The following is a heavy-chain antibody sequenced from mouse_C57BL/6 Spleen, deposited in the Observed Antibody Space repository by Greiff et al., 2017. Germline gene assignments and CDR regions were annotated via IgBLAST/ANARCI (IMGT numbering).Heavy chain of an antibody. Sequence: EVQLQQSGPELVKPGASVKMSCKASGYTFTDYNMHWVKQSHGKSLEWIGYINPNNGGTSYNQKFKGKATLTVNKSSSTAYMELRSLTSEDSAVYYCASPYYDGSSSYWYFDVWGTGTTVTVSS. V-gene: IGHV1-22*01. J-gene: IGHJ1*03. CDR3: ASPYYDGSSSYWYFDV. D-gene: IGHD1-1*01. CDR2: INPNNGGT. CDR1: GYTFTDYN.